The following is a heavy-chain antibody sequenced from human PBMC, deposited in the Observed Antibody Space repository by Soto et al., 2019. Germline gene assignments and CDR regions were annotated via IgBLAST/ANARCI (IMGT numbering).Heavy chain of an antibody. J-gene: IGHJ6*02. D-gene: IGHD3-22*01. V-gene: IGHV3-33*01. CDR2: IWYDGNNK. CDR1: GFTFSSYG. CDR3: ARKEGSDTSGYPTTNYYGMDV. Sequence: QVQLVESGGGVVQPGRSLRLSCAASGFTFSSYGMHWVRQAPGKGLEWVTFIWYDGNNKYYADSVKGRFTISRDNSKNTLYLQMNSLGAEDTAVYYCARKEGSDTSGYPTTNYYGMDVWGQGTTVTVSS.